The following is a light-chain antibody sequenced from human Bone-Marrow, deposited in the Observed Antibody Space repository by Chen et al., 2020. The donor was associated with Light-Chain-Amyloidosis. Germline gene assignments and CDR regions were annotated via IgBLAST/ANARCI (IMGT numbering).Light chain of an antibody. CDR1: SGSIATNY. J-gene: IGLJ3*02. CDR3: QSYQGSSQGV. V-gene: IGLV6-57*01. CDR2: EDE. Sequence: NFMLTQPHSLSESPGKTVIISCTRSSGSIATNYVQWYQQRPGSSPTTVIYEDEQRPSGVPDRFSGSIDRSSNSASLTSSGLKTEDEADYYCQSYQGSSQGVFGGGTKLTVL.